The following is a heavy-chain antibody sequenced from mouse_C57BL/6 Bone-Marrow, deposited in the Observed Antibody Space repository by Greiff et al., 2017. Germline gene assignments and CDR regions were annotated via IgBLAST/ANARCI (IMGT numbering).Heavy chain of an antibody. J-gene: IGHJ2*01. V-gene: IGHV1-26*01. CDR1: GYTFTDYY. CDR3: ARLIDPDY. CDR2: INPNNGGT. Sequence: EVQLQQSGPELVKPGASVKISCKASGYTFTDYYMNWVKQSHGKSLEWIGDINPNNGGTSYNQKFKGKATLTVDKSSSTAYMELRSLTSEDSAVYYCARLIDPDYWGQGTTLTVSS.